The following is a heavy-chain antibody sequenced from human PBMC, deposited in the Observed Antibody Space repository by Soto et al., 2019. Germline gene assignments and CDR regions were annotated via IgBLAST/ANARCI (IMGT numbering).Heavy chain of an antibody. CDR1: GGTFRTSA. Sequence: QVQLVQSGAEVKKPGSSVKVSCKTSGGTFRTSAISWVRQAPGQGLEWMGGIMPVFPTPDYAQKFQGRVTITEDESTGTAYMVLSSLRSEDTAVYYCARDKARQQLGGNYYYVMDVWGQGTTVTVSS. J-gene: IGHJ6*01. CDR2: IMPVFPTP. V-gene: IGHV1-69*12. D-gene: IGHD3-3*02. CDR3: ARDKARQQLGGNYYYVMDV.